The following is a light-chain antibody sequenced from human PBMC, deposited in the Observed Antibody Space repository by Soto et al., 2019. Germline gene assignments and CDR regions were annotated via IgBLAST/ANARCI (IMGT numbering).Light chain of an antibody. CDR1: QRVSSNC. CDR2: GAS. CDR3: QQYGSSPWT. V-gene: IGKV3-20*01. Sequence: EIVLTQSPGTLSLSPGERATLSCRASQRVSSNCLAWYQQKPGQAPRLLIYGASSRATGIPDRFSGSGSGTDFTLTISRLEPEDFAVYYCQQYGSSPWTFGQGTKVEIK. J-gene: IGKJ1*01.